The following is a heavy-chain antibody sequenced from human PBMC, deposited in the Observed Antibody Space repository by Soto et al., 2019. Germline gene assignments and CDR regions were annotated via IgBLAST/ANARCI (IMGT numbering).Heavy chain of an antibody. J-gene: IGHJ5*02. CDR1: GGSVSSGSYY. Sequence: SETLSLTCTVSGGSVSSGSYYWSWIRQPPGKGLEWIGYIYYSGSTNYNPSLKSRVNISLDTAKNQFSLKLSSVTAADTAVYYCASRYCSGGSCYQGIVFDPWGQGTLVTVSS. D-gene: IGHD2-15*01. CDR2: IYYSGST. V-gene: IGHV4-61*01. CDR3: ASRYCSGGSCYQGIVFDP.